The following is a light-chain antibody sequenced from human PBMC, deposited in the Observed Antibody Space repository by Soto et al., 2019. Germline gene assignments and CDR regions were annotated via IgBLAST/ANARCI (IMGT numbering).Light chain of an antibody. CDR1: QSISSW. J-gene: IGKJ1*01. V-gene: IGKV1-5*03. CDR3: QQYSDNWT. CDR2: KAS. Sequence: DIQMTQSPSTLSASVGDRVTITCRASQSISSWLAWYQQKPGTAPKLLIYKASTLQSGVPSRFSGSGSGTEFTLTISSLQPDDFATYHCQQYSDNWTFGQGTKV.